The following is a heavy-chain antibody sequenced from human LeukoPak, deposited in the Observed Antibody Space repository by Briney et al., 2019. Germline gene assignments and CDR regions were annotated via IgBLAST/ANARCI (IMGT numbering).Heavy chain of an antibody. CDR1: GFTFKYYT. D-gene: IGHD7-27*01. CDR2: ISGNGVTT. V-gene: IGHV3-23*01. CDR3: AKDGDNPQRDFES. J-gene: IGHJ4*02. Sequence: GGSLRPSCLASGFTFKYYTMFWVRQAPGKGLEWVSSISGNGVTTHYADSVEGRFTVSRDNSQNTFYLQMNSLRAGDTAVYYCAKDGDNPQRDFESWGQGTLVTVSS.